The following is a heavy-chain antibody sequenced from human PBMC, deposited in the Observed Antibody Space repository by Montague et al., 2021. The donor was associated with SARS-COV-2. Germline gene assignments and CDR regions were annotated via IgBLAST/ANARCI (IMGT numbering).Heavy chain of an antibody. V-gene: IGHV4-39*01. CDR1: GGSISSSSYY. Sequence: SETLSLTCTVSGGSISSSSYYWGWIRKPPGTGLEWIGSIYYSGSTYYNPSLKSRVTISVDTSKNQFSLKLSSVTAADTAVYYCARQEPIVVVVAAARGWFDPWGQGTLVTVSS. D-gene: IGHD2-15*01. CDR3: ARQEPIVVVVAAARGWFDP. CDR2: IYYSGST. J-gene: IGHJ5*02.